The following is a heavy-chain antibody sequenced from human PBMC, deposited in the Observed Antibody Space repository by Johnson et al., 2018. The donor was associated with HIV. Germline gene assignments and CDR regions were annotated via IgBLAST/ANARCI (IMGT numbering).Heavy chain of an antibody. D-gene: IGHD5-18*01. CDR3: ATEAGIELWLIDAFDL. V-gene: IGHV3-15*01. CDR2: IKSETDGGTT. Sequence: MLLVESGGGLVQPGGSLRLSCAASGLTVNNAWMSWVRQAPGKGLEWVGCIKSETDGGTTDYAAPVKDRLIISRDDSKDTLYLQMNSLKTEDTAVYYCATEAGIELWLIDAFDLWGQGTMVTVSS. CDR1: GLTVNNAW. J-gene: IGHJ3*01.